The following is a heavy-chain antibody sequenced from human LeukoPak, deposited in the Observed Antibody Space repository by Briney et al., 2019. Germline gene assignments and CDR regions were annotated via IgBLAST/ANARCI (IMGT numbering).Heavy chain of an antibody. CDR3: ARSPRGGFGELLSPIDY. Sequence: SETLSPTCTVSGGSISSSSYYWGWIRQPPGKGLEWIGSIYYSGSTYYNPSLKSRVTISVDTSKNQFSLKLSSVTAADTAVYYCARSPRGGFGELLSPIDYWGQGTLVTVSS. J-gene: IGHJ4*02. CDR2: IYYSGST. CDR1: GGSISSSSYY. D-gene: IGHD3-10*01. V-gene: IGHV4-39*01.